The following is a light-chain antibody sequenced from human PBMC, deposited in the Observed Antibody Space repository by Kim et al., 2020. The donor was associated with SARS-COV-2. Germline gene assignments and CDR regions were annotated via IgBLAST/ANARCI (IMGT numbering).Light chain of an antibody. V-gene: IGKV3-20*01. CDR3: QQYGSSPRYT. Sequence: STGEKATLACRASQSVSSSYLAWYQQKPGQAPRPLIYGASSRATGIPDRFSGSGSGTDFTLTISRLEPEDFAVYYCQQYGSSPRYTFGQGTKLEI. CDR1: QSVSSSY. J-gene: IGKJ2*01. CDR2: GAS.